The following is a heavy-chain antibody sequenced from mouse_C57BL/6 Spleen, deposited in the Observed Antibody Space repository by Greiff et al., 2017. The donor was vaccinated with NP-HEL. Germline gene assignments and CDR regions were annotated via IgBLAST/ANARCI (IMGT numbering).Heavy chain of an antibody. CDR2: INPNNGGT. J-gene: IGHJ3*01. Sequence: VQLKQSGPELVKPGASVKIPCKASGYTFTDYNMDWVKQSHGKSLEWIGDINPNNGGTIYNQKFKGKATLTVDKSSSTAYMELRSLTSEDTAVYYCARSSSPWFAYWGQGTLVTVSA. D-gene: IGHD1-1*01. CDR1: GYTFTDYN. CDR3: ARSSSPWFAY. V-gene: IGHV1-18*01.